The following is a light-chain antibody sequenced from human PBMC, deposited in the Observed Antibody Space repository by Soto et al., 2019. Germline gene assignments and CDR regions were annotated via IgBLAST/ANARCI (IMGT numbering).Light chain of an antibody. CDR1: SSDVGGYNY. V-gene: IGLV2-14*01. CDR2: EVS. Sequence: QSVLTQPACVSGSRGQSITISCTGTSSDVGGYNYVSWYQQHPGKAPKLMIYEVSNRPSGVSNRFSGSNSGNTASLTISGLQAEHEADYYCSSYTSSSTLVFGGGTKLTAL. CDR3: SSYTSSSTLV. J-gene: IGLJ3*02.